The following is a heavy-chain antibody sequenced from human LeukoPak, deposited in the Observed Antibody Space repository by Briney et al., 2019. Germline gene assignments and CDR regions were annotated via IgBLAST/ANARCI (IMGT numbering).Heavy chain of an antibody. CDR2: ISAYNGNT. V-gene: IGHV1-18*01. Sequence: ASVKVSCKASGYTFTSYGISWVRQAPGQGLEWMGWISAYNGNTNYAQKLQGRVTMTTDTSTSTAYMELRSLRSDDTAVYYCARGRSEDIVVVVAASFDYWGQGTLVTVSS. D-gene: IGHD2-15*01. CDR1: GYTFTSYG. CDR3: ARGRSEDIVVVVAASFDY. J-gene: IGHJ4*02.